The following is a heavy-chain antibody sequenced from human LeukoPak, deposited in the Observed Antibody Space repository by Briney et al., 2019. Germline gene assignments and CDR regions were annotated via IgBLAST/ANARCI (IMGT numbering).Heavy chain of an antibody. J-gene: IGHJ4*02. CDR3: ARASYDNSGYYSGAGARADY. CDR2: ISFSSTTI. V-gene: IGHV3-48*01. Sequence: PGGSLRLSCAASGFTFSSYSMNWVRQAPGKGLEWISYISFSSTTIYYAGSVQGRFTISRDNAKNSLYLQMNSLRAEDTAVYYCARASYDNSGYYSGAGARADYWGQGTLVTVSS. D-gene: IGHD3-22*01. CDR1: GFTFSSYS.